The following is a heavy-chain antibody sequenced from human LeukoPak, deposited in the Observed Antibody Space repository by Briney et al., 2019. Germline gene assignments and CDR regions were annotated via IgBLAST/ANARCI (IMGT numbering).Heavy chain of an antibody. Sequence: TSETLSLTCTVSGGSIRSSYYYWGWIRQPPGKGLEWIGSIYDSGSTYYNPSLKSRVTISVDTSTNQFSLKLRSVTAADMAAYMLAGHYGAWDQGTLVTVSS. D-gene: IGHD3-10*01. CDR2: IYDSGST. CDR3: AGHYGA. CDR1: GGSIRSSYYY. J-gene: IGHJ5*02. V-gene: IGHV4-39*01.